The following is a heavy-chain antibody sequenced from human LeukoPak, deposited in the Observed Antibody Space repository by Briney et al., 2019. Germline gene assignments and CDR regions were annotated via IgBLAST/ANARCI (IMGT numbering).Heavy chain of an antibody. CDR2: IYYSGST. J-gene: IGHJ4*02. D-gene: IGHD3-16*01. CDR3: AGRLLGSNHFDY. Sequence: SETLSLTCSVSGYVISSYYWSWIRQPPGKGLEWIGYIYYSGSTNYNPSLKSRVTMSVDTSTTQFPLRLSSVTAADTAVYYCAGRLLGSNHFDYWGQGILVTVSS. V-gene: IGHV4-59*01. CDR1: GYVISSYY.